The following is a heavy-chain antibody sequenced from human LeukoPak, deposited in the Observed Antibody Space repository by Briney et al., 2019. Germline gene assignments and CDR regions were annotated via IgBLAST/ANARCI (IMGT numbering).Heavy chain of an antibody. CDR3: ASPESIAVAQGPH. V-gene: IGHV3-7*01. CDR2: IKQDGSEK. J-gene: IGHJ4*02. CDR1: GFTFSSYW. D-gene: IGHD6-19*01. Sequence: GGSLRLSCAASGFTFSSYWMSWVRQAPGKGLEWVANIKQDGSEKYYVDSVKGRFTISRDNAKNSLYLQMNSLRAEDTAVYYCASPESIAVAQGPHWGQGTLVTVSS.